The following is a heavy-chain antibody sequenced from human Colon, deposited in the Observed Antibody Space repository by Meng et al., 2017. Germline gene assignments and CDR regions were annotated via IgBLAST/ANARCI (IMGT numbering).Heavy chain of an antibody. D-gene: IGHD2-2*01. J-gene: IGHJ4*02. CDR1: GGSFNGYY. CDR2: IYQTGST. Sequence: QQGGVGLLNPSENLSRTGAVYGGSFNGYYWPWVRKPPGKGLEWIGEIYQTGSTNYNSSLNSRVTISLDKPKNQFSLRMNSVTAADTAVYYCATSGCTSSTNCHAPLRWGQGTLVTVSS. CDR3: ATSGCTSSTNCHAPLR. V-gene: IGHV4-34*01.